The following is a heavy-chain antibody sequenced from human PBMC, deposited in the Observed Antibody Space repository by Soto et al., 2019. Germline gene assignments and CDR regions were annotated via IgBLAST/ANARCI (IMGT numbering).Heavy chain of an antibody. CDR1: GYTFSNSD. D-gene: IGHD3-10*01. CDR2: VNPNNGDT. Sequence: QVQLVQSGAELKKPGASVKVSCKASGYTFSNSDMNWVRQATGQGPEWIGWVNPNNGDTGYAQKFQGRVTLTTDISTAKAYMDLTSLRSEDTAIYYCAKVSRKGSARDLDDWGQGTMITVSS. J-gene: IGHJ4*02. CDR3: AKVSRKGSARDLDD. V-gene: IGHV1-8*01.